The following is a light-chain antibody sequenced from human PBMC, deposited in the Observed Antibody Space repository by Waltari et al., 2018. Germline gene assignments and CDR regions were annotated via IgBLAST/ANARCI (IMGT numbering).Light chain of an antibody. V-gene: IGKV1-33*01. CDR2: DVS. CDR3: QQSDRVPYT. J-gene: IGKJ2*01. Sequence: DIQMTQSPSSLSASLGDRISITCQASQDIRASLNWYQQRPGQAPKLLIYDVSSLESGVPSRFSGSGSGTHFTFTTSSLQPEDIATYYCQQSDRVPYTFGQGTKLDI. CDR1: QDIRAS.